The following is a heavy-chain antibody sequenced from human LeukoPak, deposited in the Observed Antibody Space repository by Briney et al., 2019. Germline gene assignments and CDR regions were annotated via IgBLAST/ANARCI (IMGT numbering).Heavy chain of an antibody. CDR1: GYTFTSYG. Sequence: ASVKVSCKASGYTFTSYGISWVRQAPGQGLEWMGWISAYNGNTNYAQKLQGRVTMTTDTSTSTAYMELRSLRSDDTAVYYCARGANFNPASYYYYYMDVWGKGTTVTVSS. CDR3: ARGANFNPASYYYYYMDV. D-gene: IGHD4/OR15-4a*01. CDR2: ISAYNGNT. J-gene: IGHJ6*03. V-gene: IGHV1-18*01.